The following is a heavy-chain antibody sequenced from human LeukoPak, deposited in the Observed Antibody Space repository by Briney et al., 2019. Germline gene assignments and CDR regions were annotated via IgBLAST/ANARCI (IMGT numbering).Heavy chain of an antibody. CDR2: ISGSGGTT. V-gene: IGHV3-23*01. D-gene: IGHD3-22*01. CDR1: GFTFSSFA. J-gene: IGHJ4*02. Sequence: GGSLRLSCAASGFTFSSFAMSWFRQAPGKGLEWVSSISGSGGTTYYADSVKGRFTISRDNSKNTLYLQMNSLSAEDTAVYYCAKYADYYDSRQPFDYWGQGTLVTVSS. CDR3: AKYADYYDSRQPFDY.